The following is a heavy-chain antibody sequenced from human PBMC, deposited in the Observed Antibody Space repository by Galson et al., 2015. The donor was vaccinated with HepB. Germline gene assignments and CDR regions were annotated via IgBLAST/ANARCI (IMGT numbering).Heavy chain of an antibody. D-gene: IGHD2-15*01. J-gene: IGHJ4*02. V-gene: IGHV3-53*01. CDR3: ATSTKWSGYFDY. CDR2: IYTGGDT. Sequence: SLRLSCAASGFTVRSNYMTWVRQAPGKGLECVSVIYTGGDTRYAGSVTGRFTISRDNSKNTVYLQMNSLRGEDTAVYYCATSTKWSGYFDYWGRGTLVTVSS. CDR1: GFTVRSNY.